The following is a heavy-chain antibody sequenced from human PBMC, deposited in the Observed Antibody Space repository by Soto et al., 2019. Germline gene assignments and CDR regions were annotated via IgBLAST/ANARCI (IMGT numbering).Heavy chain of an antibody. D-gene: IGHD2-2*02. Sequence: ASVKVSCKVSGYTLTELSMHWVRQAPGKGLEWMGGFDPEDGETIYAQKFQGRVTMTEETSTDKAYMELSSLRSEDTAVYYCATWGEYQLLYPYFDYWGQGTLVTAS. CDR3: ATWGEYQLLYPYFDY. V-gene: IGHV1-24*01. CDR2: FDPEDGET. CDR1: GYTLTELS. J-gene: IGHJ4*02.